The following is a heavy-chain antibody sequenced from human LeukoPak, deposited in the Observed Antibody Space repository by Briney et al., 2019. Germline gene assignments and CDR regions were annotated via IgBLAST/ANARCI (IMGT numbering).Heavy chain of an antibody. CDR1: GFTFSSYA. CDR3: ARDLFSAVTTPIYYCYYYMDV. V-gene: IGHV3-30*04. J-gene: IGHJ6*03. D-gene: IGHD4-17*01. CDR2: ISYDGSNK. Sequence: GGSLRLSCAASGFTFSSYAMHWVRQAPGKGLEWVAVISYDGSNKYYADSVKGRFTISRDNSKNTLYLQMNSLRAEDTAVYYCARDLFSAVTTPIYYCYYYMDVWGKGTTVTVSS.